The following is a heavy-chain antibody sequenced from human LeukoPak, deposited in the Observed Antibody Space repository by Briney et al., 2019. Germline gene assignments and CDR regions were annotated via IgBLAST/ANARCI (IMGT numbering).Heavy chain of an antibody. D-gene: IGHD6-13*01. CDR2: ISSNGGST. V-gene: IGHV3-64D*06. CDR3: VKDHAPYSSTDWFDP. Sequence: GGSLRLSCSASGFTFSSYAMHWARQAPGKGLEYVSAISSNGGSTYYADSVKGRFTISRDNSKNTLYLQMSSLRAEDTAVYYCVKDHAPYSSTDWFDPWGQGTLVTVSS. CDR1: GFTFSSYA. J-gene: IGHJ5*02.